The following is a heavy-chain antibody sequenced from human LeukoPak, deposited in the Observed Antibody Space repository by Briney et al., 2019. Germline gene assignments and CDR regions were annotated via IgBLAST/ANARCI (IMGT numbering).Heavy chain of an antibody. CDR1: GFTLSYYS. J-gene: IGHJ4*02. Sequence: GGSLRLSCAASGFTLSYYSLNWVRQAPGKGLEWVSYISGSSGTIYYADSVRGRFTVSRDNAKNSLYLQMNSLRDEDTAVYYCAGKLDYWGQGILVTVSS. CDR3: AGKLDY. CDR2: ISGSSGTI. V-gene: IGHV3-48*02.